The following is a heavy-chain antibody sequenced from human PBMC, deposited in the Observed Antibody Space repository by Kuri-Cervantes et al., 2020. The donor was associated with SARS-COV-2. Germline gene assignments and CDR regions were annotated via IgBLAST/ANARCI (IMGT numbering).Heavy chain of an antibody. J-gene: IGHJ3*02. Sequence: GGSLRLSCAASGFTFSDYYMSWIRQAPGKGLEWVSYISSSGSTIYYADSVKGRFTISRDNSKNTLYLQMNSLRAEDTAVYYCARARGPDAFDIWGQGTMVTVSS. CDR1: GFTFSDYY. V-gene: IGHV3-11*01. CDR2: ISSSGSTI. CDR3: ARARGPDAFDI.